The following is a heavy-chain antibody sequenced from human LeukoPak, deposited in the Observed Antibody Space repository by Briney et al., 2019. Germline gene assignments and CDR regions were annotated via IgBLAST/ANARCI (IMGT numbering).Heavy chain of an antibody. D-gene: IGHD3-22*01. CDR1: AFSLNAYN. CDR3: TREFPGAYSDSSGYGFDY. CDR2: ISYTGTYV. J-gene: IGHJ4*02. Sequence: GGSLRLSCAASAFSLNAYNMNWVRQAPGKGLEWVSSISYTGTYVYYADSVKGRFTISRDSSKNTLYLQMNSLRAEDTAVYYCTREFPGAYSDSSGYGFDYWGQGTLVTVSS. V-gene: IGHV3-21*01.